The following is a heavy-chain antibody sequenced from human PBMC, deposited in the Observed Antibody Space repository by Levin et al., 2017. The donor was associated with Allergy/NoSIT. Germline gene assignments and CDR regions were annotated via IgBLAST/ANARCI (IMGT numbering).Heavy chain of an antibody. CDR2: INPSTGVT. D-gene: IGHD4-11*01. J-gene: IGHJ1*01. CDR3: ARGNSNYALRN. V-gene: IGHV1-2*02. Sequence: ASVKVSCKASGYTFTSYYMLWVRQAPGQGLEWMGWINPSTGVTNYAQKFQGSVTMTRDTSINTAYMELSSLRSDDTAVYYCARGNSNYALRNWGQGTLVTVSS. CDR1: GYTFTSYY.